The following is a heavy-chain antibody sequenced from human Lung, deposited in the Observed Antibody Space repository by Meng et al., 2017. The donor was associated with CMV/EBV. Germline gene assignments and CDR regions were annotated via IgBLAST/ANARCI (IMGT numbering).Heavy chain of an antibody. CDR1: GFIFSNFG. CDR2: ASHDGTMK. D-gene: IGHD5-12*01. V-gene: IGHV3-30*18. Sequence: SXAASGFIFSNFGMHWVRQAPGKGPEWVAVASHDGTMKHYADSLKGRFTISRDNYKNTMYLQIHRLKTEDTAVYYCVKEVAEKAAPWFFQHWFQGTXVTVAS. J-gene: IGHJ1*01. CDR3: VKEVAEKAAPWFFQH.